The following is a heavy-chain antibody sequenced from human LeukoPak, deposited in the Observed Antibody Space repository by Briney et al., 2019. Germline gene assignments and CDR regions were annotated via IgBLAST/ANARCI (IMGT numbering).Heavy chain of an antibody. Sequence: SQTLSLTCAISGDSVSSNGTSWNWIRQSPSRRLEWVGRTYYRSQQWHSDYAPSVKGRITLNPDTSKNQFSLQLNSVTPEDTALYYCGRETDFGVVTNWGQGTLVTVSS. CDR3: GRETDFGVVTN. D-gene: IGHD3-3*01. J-gene: IGHJ4*02. CDR1: GDSVSSNGTS. V-gene: IGHV6-1*01. CDR2: TYYRSQQWHS.